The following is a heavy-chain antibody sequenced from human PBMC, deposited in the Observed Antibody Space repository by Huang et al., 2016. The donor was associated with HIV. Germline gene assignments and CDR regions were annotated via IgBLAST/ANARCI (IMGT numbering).Heavy chain of an antibody. V-gene: IGHV3-7*01. Sequence: VANIKQDGSETYYVDSVKGRFTISRDNAKNSLYLQMNSLRAEDKAVYYCASQPGPWGQGTLVTVSS. J-gene: IGHJ5*02. CDR3: ASQPGP. CDR2: IKQDGSET.